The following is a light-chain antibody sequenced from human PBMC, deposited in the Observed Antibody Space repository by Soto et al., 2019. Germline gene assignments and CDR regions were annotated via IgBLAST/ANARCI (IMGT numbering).Light chain of an antibody. CDR1: QSISSW. J-gene: IGKJ5*01. CDR3: QQYNTYPIT. V-gene: IGKV1-5*01. CDR2: DAS. Sequence: IQMTQSPSTLSASVGDRVTITCRASQSISSWLAWYQQKPGKAPKLLIYDASSLQSGVPSRFSGSGSGTEFTLTISSLQPDEFATYYCQQYNTYPITVGQGTRLEIK.